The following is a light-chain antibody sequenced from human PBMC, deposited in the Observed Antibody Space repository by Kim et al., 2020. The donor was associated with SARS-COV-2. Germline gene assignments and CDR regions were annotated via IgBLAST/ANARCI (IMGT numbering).Light chain of an antibody. J-gene: IGLJ1*01. V-gene: IGLV1-44*01. CDR2: SNK. Sequence: GQRVTISWSGSSSNIGSNTVSWYQQLPGTAPKLLIYSNKQRPSGVPDRFSGSKSGTSASLAISGLQSEDEADYYCAAWDDSLNGYVFGTGTKVTVL. CDR1: SSNIGSNT. CDR3: AAWDDSLNGYV.